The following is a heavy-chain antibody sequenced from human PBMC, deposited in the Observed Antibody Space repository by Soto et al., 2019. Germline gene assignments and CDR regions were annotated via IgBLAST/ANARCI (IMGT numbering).Heavy chain of an antibody. V-gene: IGHV1-69*08. D-gene: IGHD2-2*01. CDR1: GGTFSSYT. CDR3: ARDGGYCSSTSCYAQIDY. CDR2: IFPIIGKA. J-gene: IGHJ4*02. Sequence: QVQLVQSGAEVKKPGSSVKVSCKASGGTFSSYTISWVRQAPGQGLEWMGRIFPIIGKANYAQKFQGRGTITADKSTSTAYMELSSLRSEDTDVYYCARDGGYCSSTSCYAQIDYWGQGTLVTVSS.